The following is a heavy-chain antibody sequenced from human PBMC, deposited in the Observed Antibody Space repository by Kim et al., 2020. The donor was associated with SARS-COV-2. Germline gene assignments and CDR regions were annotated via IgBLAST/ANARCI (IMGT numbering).Heavy chain of an antibody. V-gene: IGHV3-48*02. CDR2: ISGSSRAI. D-gene: IGHD4-17*01. J-gene: IGHJ4*02. Sequence: GGSLRLSCVASGFTFSSYSMNWVRQAPGKGLEWVSYISGSSRAIYYADSVKGRFTISGDNAKNSLYLQMNSLRDEDSAVYYCSRDLYGDYAVDYWGQGTPVTVSS. CDR1: GFTFSSYS. CDR3: SRDLYGDYAVDY.